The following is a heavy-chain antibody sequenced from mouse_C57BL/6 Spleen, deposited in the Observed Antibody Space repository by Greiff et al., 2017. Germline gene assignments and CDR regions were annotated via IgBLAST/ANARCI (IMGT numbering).Heavy chain of an antibody. V-gene: IGHV1-18*01. CDR3: ARGDEPWFAY. CDR1: GYTFTDYN. CDR2: INPNNGGT. Sequence: VQLKQSGPELVKPGASVKIPCKASGYTFTDYNMDWVKQSHGKSLEWIGDINPNNGGTIYNQKFKGKATLTVDKSSSTAYMELRGLTSEDTAVYYCARGDEPWFAYWGQGTLVTVSA. J-gene: IGHJ3*01.